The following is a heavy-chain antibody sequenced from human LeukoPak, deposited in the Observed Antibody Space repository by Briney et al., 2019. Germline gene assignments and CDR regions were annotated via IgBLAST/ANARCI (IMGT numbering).Heavy chain of an antibody. CDR3: AKRIARPHYYFDY. CDR1: GFTFSSYS. D-gene: IGHD6-6*01. Sequence: PGGSLRLSCAASGFTFSSYSMNRVRQAPGKGLEWVSSISSSSSYIYYADSVKGRFTISRDNSKNTLYLQMNSLRAEDTAVYYCAKRIARPHYYFDYWGQGTLVTVSS. CDR2: ISSSSSYI. V-gene: IGHV3-21*04. J-gene: IGHJ4*02.